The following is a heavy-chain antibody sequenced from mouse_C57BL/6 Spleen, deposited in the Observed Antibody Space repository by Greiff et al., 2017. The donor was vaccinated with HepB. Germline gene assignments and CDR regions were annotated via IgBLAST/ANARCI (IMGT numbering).Heavy chain of an antibody. CDR3: ARNYGSSWGYFDY. V-gene: IGHV1-85*01. Sequence: VKLMESGPELVKPGASVKLSCKASGYTFTSYDINWVKQRPGQGLEWIGWIYPRDGSTKYNEKFKGKATLPVDTSSSTAYMELHSLTSEDSAVYFCARNYGSSWGYFDYWGQGTTLTVSS. CDR1: GYTFTSYD. D-gene: IGHD1-1*01. J-gene: IGHJ2*01. CDR2: IYPRDGST.